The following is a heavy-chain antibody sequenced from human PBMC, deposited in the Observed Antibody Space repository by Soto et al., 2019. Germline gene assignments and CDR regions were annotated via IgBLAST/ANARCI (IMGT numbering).Heavy chain of an antibody. Sequence: QVQLVQSGAEVKKPGSSVKVSCKASGGTFSSYTISWVRQAPGQGLEWMGRIIPILGIANYAQKFQGRVTITADKSTSTAYMELSSLRSEDTAVYYCARSDDYGDYSDAFDIWGRGTMVTVSS. CDR3: ARSDDYGDYSDAFDI. CDR1: GGTFSSYT. D-gene: IGHD4-17*01. CDR2: IIPILGIA. V-gene: IGHV1-69*02. J-gene: IGHJ3*02.